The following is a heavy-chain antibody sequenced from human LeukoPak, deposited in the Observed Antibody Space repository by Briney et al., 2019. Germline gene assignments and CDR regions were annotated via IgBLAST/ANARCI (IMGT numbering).Heavy chain of an antibody. CDR3: ARGLNYDFWSGYQNWFDP. J-gene: IGHJ5*02. D-gene: IGHD3-3*01. V-gene: IGHV4-34*01. Sequence: SETLSLTCAVYGGSFSGYYWSWIRQPPGKGLEWIGEINHSGSTYYNPSLKSRVTISVDTSKNQFSLKLSSVTAADTAVYYCARGLNYDFWSGYQNWFDPWGQGTLVTVSS. CDR2: INHSGST. CDR1: GGSFSGYY.